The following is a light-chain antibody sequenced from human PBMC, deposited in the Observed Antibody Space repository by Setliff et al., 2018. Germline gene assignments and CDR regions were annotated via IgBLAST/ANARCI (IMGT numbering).Light chain of an antibody. CDR2: EVT. CDR1: SSDVGAYNY. CDR3: SSYAASYNPYV. J-gene: IGLJ1*01. Sequence: QSALTQPPSASGSPGQSLTISCTGTSSDVGAYNYVSWYQQHPGKAPKLMIYEVTKRPSGVPDRFSGSKSGNTASLTVSGLQADDEADYYCSSYAASYNPYVFGTGTKGTV. V-gene: IGLV2-8*01.